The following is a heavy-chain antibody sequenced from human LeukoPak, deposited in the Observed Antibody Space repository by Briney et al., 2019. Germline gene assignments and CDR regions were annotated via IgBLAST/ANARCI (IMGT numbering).Heavy chain of an antibody. CDR2: LSGSAYNT. CDR3: AKDPYGTRYFDY. J-gene: IGHJ4*02. CDR1: GFTFSSHA. Sequence: WGSLRLSCAASGFTFSSHALSWVRQAPGKGLEWVSSLSGSAYNTYYADSLKGRFTISRDNSKNTVYLQMNSLRAEDTAVYYCAKDPYGTRYFDYWGQGTLVTVSS. D-gene: IGHD2-2*01. V-gene: IGHV3-23*01.